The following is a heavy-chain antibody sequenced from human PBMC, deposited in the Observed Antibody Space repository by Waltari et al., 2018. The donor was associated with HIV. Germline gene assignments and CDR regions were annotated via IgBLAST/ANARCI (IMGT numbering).Heavy chain of an antibody. J-gene: IGHJ4*02. CDR1: GYTFTSYG. Sequence: QVLLEQSGAEVKKPGASVKVSSKASGYTFTSYGISWGRQAPGKGLEWMGWISAYNGNTNYAQKLQGRVAMTTDASTSTAYMELRSLRSDDTAVYYCARDGGARYSSGYYPGDYWGQGTLVTVSS. CDR3: ARDGGARYSSGYYPGDY. CDR2: ISAYNGNT. V-gene: IGHV1-18*01. D-gene: IGHD3-22*01.